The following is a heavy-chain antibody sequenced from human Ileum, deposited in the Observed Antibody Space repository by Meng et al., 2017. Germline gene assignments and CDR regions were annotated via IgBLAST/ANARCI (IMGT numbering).Heavy chain of an antibody. J-gene: IGHJ4*02. CDR3: AREWSPRNGLHY. CDR2: IYYSGIT. CDR1: GDSMNSGGYY. Sequence: SETLSLTCTVSGDSMNSGGYYWNWIRQFPGKDLEWIGSIYYSGITYYHPSLDSRVTISIDRSKNQFSLKLTSVTASDTAVYYCAREWSPRNGLHYWGQGMLVTVSS. V-gene: IGHV4-39*07. D-gene: IGHD3-3*01.